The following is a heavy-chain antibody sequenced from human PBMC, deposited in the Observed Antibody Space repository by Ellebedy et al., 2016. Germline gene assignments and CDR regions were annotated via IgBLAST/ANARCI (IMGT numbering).Heavy chain of an antibody. J-gene: IGHJ4*02. V-gene: IGHV3-23*01. CDR2: LTGGDDYP. D-gene: IGHD1-1*01. Sequence: GESLKISCAASGFTFSSYAMSWVRQAPGKGLEWVSTLTGGDDYPYYADSVKGRFTVSRDYSKDTLYLQMTSLRAEDTAFYFCAKHIRMEGPENFDYWGQGTLVTVSS. CDR3: AKHIRMEGPENFDY. CDR1: GFTFSSYA.